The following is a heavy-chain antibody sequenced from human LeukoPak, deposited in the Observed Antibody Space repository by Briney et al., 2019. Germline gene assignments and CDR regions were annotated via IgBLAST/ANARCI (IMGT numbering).Heavy chain of an antibody. CDR3: AKTTTGYSSGRFPGWPVDY. J-gene: IGHJ4*02. Sequence: GSLRLSCAASGFTLTSYAMGWVRQAPGKGLEWVSSVSGSGDGTYYADSVKGRFTISRDNSKNTVYLQMNSLRAEDTAVYYCAKTTTGYSSGRFPGWPVDYWGQGTLVTVSS. CDR1: GFTLTSYA. CDR2: VSGSGDGT. D-gene: IGHD6-19*01. V-gene: IGHV3-23*01.